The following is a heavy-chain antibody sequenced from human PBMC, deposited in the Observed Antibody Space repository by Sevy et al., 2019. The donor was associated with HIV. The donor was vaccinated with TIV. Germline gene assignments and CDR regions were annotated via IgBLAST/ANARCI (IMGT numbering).Heavy chain of an antibody. J-gene: IGHJ4*02. D-gene: IGHD5-12*01. CDR3: TRALATVLTPEYYFDF. CDR1: GFTFDDYA. V-gene: IGHV3-49*03. CDR2: IRRYSYEAYGGTT. Sequence: GGSLRLSCTASGFTFDDYAMSWFRQAPEKGLEWVAFIRRYSYEAYGGTTEYAASVKGRFTISRDDSKSIAYLQMNSLKTEDTAVYYCTRALATVLTPEYYFDFWGQGTLVTVSS.